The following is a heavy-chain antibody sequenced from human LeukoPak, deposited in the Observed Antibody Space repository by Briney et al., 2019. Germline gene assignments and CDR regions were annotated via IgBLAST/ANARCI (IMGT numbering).Heavy chain of an antibody. V-gene: IGHV4-34*01. Sequence: SETLSLTCAVYGGSFSGYYWTWIRQPPGKGLEWIGEINHSGSTNYNPSLKSRVTISVDTSKNQLSLKLSSVTAADTAVYYCARDYCSSTSCYWGWGMDDWGQGTTVTVSS. CDR3: ARDYCSSTSCYWGWGMDD. J-gene: IGHJ6*02. D-gene: IGHD2-2*01. CDR2: INHSGST. CDR1: GGSFSGYY.